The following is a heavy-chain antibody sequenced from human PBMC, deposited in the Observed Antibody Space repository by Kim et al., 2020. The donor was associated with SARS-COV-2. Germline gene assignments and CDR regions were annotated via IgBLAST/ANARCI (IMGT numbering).Heavy chain of an antibody. V-gene: IGHV4-39*01. J-gene: IGHJ3*01. CDR1: GGSISSSGYY. D-gene: IGHD4-17*01. CDR2: IYDTGSTST. Sequence: SETLSLTCTVSGGSISSSGYYWGWIRQPPGKGLEWIGSIYDTGSTSTHSNPPLKSRVTISVDTSRKQLSLKLVSLPAADTAVYYCAKQIDHGASGWGAF. CDR3: AKQIDHGASGWGAF.